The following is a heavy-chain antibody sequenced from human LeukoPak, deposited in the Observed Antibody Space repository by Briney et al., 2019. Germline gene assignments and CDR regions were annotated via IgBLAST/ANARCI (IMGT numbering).Heavy chain of an antibody. Sequence: GRSLRLSFAASGFTFSSYGMHWVRQAPGKGLEWVAVIWYDGSKKYYADSVKGRFTISRDNPKNTVYLQMNSLRAEDTAVYYCARVSPEIVVVTGTGAPDYWGQGTLALVSS. D-gene: IGHD2-21*02. CDR3: ARVSPEIVVVTGTGAPDY. CDR2: IWYDGSKK. CDR1: GFTFSSYG. V-gene: IGHV3-33*01. J-gene: IGHJ4*02.